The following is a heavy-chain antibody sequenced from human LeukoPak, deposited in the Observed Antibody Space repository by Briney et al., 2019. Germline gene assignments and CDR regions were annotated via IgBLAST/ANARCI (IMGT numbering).Heavy chain of an antibody. CDR1: GGSISSSTYY. CDR2: INHSGST. Sequence: SETLSLTCTVSGGSISSSTYYWGWIRQPPGKGLEWIGEINHSGSTNYNPSLKSRVTISVDTSKNQFSLKLSSVTAADTAVYYCARGRGGSYPPRDFDYWGQGTLVTVSS. CDR3: ARGRGGSYPPRDFDY. J-gene: IGHJ4*02. D-gene: IGHD1-26*01. V-gene: IGHV4-39*07.